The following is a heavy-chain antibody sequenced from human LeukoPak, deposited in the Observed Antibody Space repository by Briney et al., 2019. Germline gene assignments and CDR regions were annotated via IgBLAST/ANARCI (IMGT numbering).Heavy chain of an antibody. J-gene: IGHJ5*02. V-gene: IGHV1-2*06. CDR3: ARGCSSTSCYIGPFDP. CDR1: GYTFTGYY. CDR2: INPNSGGT. Sequence: ASGKVSCTASGYTFTGYYMHWVRQAPGQGLEWMGRINPNSGGTNYAQKFQGRVTMTRDTSISTAYMELSRLRSDDTAVYYCARGCSSTSCYIGPFDPWGQGTLVTVSS. D-gene: IGHD2-2*02.